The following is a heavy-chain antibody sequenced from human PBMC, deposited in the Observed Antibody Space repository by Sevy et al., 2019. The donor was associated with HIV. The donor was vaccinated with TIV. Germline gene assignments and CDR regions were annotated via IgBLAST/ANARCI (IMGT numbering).Heavy chain of an antibody. J-gene: IGHJ4*02. Sequence: GGSLRLSCAASGFTFSSYWMSWVRRAPGKGLEWVANIKQDGSEKYYVDSVKGRFTISRDNAKNSLHLQMNSLRAEDTAVYYCARSVGGDVRDYYFDYWGQGTLVTVSS. V-gene: IGHV3-7*03. CDR2: IKQDGSEK. D-gene: IGHD2-21*01. CDR3: ARSVGGDVRDYYFDY. CDR1: GFTFSSYW.